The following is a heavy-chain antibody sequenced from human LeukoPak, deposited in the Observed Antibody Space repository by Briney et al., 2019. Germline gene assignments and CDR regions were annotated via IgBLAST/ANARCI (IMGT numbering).Heavy chain of an antibody. CDR1: GGSISSYY. V-gene: IGHV4-59*01. J-gene: IGHJ4*02. CDR2: IYYSGST. D-gene: IGHD6-19*01. Sequence: PSETLSLTCTVSGGSISSYYWSWIRQPPGKGLEWIGYIYYSGSTNYSPSLESRVTISMDTSKNQFSLKLTSVTAADTAVYYCARYGYSSGFYSFDYWGQGTLVTVSS. CDR3: ARYGYSSGFYSFDY.